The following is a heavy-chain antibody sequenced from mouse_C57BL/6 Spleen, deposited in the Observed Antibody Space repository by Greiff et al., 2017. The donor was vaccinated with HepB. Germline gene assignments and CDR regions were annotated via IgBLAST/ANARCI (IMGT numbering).Heavy chain of an antibody. D-gene: IGHD1-1*01. V-gene: IGHV1-54*01. Sequence: VQRVESGAELVRPGTSVKVSCKASGYAFTNYLIEWVKQRPGQGLEWIGVINPGSGGTNYNEKFKGKATLTADKSSSTAYMQLSSLTSEDSAVYFCAGGDYYGPRFAYWGQGTLVTVSA. CDR2: INPGSGGT. CDR1: GYAFTNYL. J-gene: IGHJ3*01. CDR3: AGGDYYGPRFAY.